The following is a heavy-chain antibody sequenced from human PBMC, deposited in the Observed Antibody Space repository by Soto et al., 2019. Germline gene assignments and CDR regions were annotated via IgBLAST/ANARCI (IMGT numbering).Heavy chain of an antibody. D-gene: IGHD3-16*02. CDR3: ARVLITFGGVIVSLGPQGY. Sequence: ASVKVSCKASGYTFTSYGISWLLQAPGQGLEWMGWISAYNGNTNYAQKLQGRVTMTTDTSTSTAYMELRSLRSDDTAVYYCARVLITFGGVIVSLGPQGYWGQGALVTVSS. CDR1: GYTFTSYG. V-gene: IGHV1-18*01. CDR2: ISAYNGNT. J-gene: IGHJ4*02.